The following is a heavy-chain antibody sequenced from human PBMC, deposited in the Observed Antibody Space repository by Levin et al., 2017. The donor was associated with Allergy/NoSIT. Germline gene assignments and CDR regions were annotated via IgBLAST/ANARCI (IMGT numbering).Heavy chain of an antibody. D-gene: IGHD3-10*01. V-gene: IGHV4-31*03. Sequence: LRLSCTVSGGSISSGGYYWSWIRQHPGKGLEWIGYIYYSGSTYYNPSLKSRVTISVDTSKNQFSLKLSSVTAADTAVYYCARGQNMVRGVTDYWGQGTLVTVSS. J-gene: IGHJ4*02. CDR1: GGSISSGGYY. CDR2: IYYSGST. CDR3: ARGQNMVRGVTDY.